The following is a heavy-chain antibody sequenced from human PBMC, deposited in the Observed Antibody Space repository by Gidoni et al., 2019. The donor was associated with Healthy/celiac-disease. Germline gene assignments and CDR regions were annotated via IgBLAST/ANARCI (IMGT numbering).Heavy chain of an antibody. CDR3: ARARIAVADTDY. V-gene: IGHV1-18*01. Sequence: QVQLVQSGAEGKKPGAAGKVSGKAAGYTFTSYGIIWVRQAPGQGLEWMGWISAYNGNPNYAQKLQGRVPMTTDTSTSTAYMELRSLRSDDTAVYYCARARIAVADTDYWGQGTLVTVSS. CDR2: ISAYNGNP. CDR1: GYTFTSYG. J-gene: IGHJ4*02. D-gene: IGHD6-19*01.